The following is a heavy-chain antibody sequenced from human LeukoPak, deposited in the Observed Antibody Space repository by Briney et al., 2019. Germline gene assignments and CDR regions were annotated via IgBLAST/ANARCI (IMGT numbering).Heavy chain of an antibody. CDR1: GYTFTSYG. J-gene: IGHJ5*02. D-gene: IGHD2-15*01. CDR3: ARRSLNWFDP. Sequence: ASVKVSCKASGYTFTSYGISWVRQAPGQGLEWMGWISAYNGNTNYAQKLQGRVTMTRNTSISTAYMELSSLRSEDTAVYYCARRSLNWFDPWGQGTLVTVSS. V-gene: IGHV1-18*01. CDR2: ISAYNGNT.